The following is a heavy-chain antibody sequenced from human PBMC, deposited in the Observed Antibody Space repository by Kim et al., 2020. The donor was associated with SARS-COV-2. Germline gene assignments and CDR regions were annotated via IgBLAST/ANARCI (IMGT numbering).Heavy chain of an antibody. CDR3: ARGPYYYGGNLPLDY. J-gene: IGHJ4*02. CDR2: INHSGST. D-gene: IGHD4-17*01. V-gene: IGHV4-34*01. CDR1: GGSFSGYY. Sequence: SETLSLTCAVYGGSFSGYYWSWIRQPPGKGLEWIGEINHSGSTNYNPSLKSRVTISVDTSKNQFSLKLSSVTAADTAVYYCARGPYYYGGNLPLDYWGQGTLVTVSS.